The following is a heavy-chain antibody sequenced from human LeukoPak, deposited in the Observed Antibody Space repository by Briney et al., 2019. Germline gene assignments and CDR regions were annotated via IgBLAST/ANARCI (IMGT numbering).Heavy chain of an antibody. CDR1: GFTFNQHS. CDR2: IRPDGSAV. V-gene: IGHV3-7*01. J-gene: IGHJ6*02. Sequence: GGSLRLSCIDSGFTFNQHSMSWVRQAPVKGLEWVASIRPDGSAVFYVDSVKGRFTFSRDNAKNSLDLQMNSLRAEDTAVYYCARFGLPYSIDLWGQGTMVTVSS. CDR3: ARFGLPYSIDL. D-gene: IGHD3/OR15-3a*01.